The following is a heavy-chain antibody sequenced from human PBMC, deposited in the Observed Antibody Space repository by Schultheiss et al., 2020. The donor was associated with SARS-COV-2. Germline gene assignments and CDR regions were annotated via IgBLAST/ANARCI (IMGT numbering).Heavy chain of an antibody. CDR1: GFTFSSYS. V-gene: IGHV3-21*01. J-gene: IGHJ4*02. Sequence: GGSLRLSCAASGFTFSSYSMNWVRQAPGKGLEWVSSISSSSSYIYYADSVKGRFTISRDNAKNSLYLQMNSLRAEDTAVYYCAGPGIAARSPTFYWGQGTLVTVSS. CDR3: AGPGIAARSPTFY. CDR2: ISSSSSYI. D-gene: IGHD6-6*01.